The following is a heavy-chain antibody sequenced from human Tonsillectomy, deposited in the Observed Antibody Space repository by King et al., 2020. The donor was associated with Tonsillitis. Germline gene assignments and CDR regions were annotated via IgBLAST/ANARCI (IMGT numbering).Heavy chain of an antibody. CDR2: ISYDGSNK. CDR3: ARAVSGWPGGSDY. V-gene: IGHV3-30-3*01. D-gene: IGHD6-19*01. J-gene: IGHJ4*02. CDR1: GFTFSSYG. Sequence: VQLVESGGGVVQPGRSLRLSCAASGFTFSSYGLLWVRQAPGKGLEWGAVISYDGSNKYYADSVKGRFTISRDNSKNTGYLQMNSLRAEDTAVDYCARAVSGWPGGSDYWGQGTLVTVSS.